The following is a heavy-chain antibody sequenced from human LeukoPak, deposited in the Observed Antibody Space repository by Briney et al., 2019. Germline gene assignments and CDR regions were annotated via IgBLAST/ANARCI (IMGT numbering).Heavy chain of an antibody. CDR3: AKDPGAAAANYFDY. V-gene: IGHV3-9*01. J-gene: IGHJ4*02. D-gene: IGHD6-13*01. CDR1: GFTFSRYA. Sequence: PGGSLRLSCAASGFTFSRYAMHWVRQAPGKGLEWVSGISWNSGSIGYADSVKGRFTISRDNAKNSLYLQMNSLRAEDTALYYCAKDPGAAAANYFDYWGQGTLVTVSS. CDR2: ISWNSGSI.